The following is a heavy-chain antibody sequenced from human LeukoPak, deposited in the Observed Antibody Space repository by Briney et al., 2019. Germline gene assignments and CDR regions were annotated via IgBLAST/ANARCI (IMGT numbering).Heavy chain of an antibody. V-gene: IGHV4-34*01. CDR2: INHSGST. CDR1: GGSFSGYY. D-gene: IGHD6-19*01. Sequence: SETLSLTCAVYGGSFSGYYWSWIRQPPGRGLEWIGEINHSGSTNYNPSLKSRVTISVDTSKNQFSLKLSSVTAADTAVYYCARGSGWNYYYYMDVWGKGTTVTVSS. J-gene: IGHJ6*03. CDR3: ARGSGWNYYYYMDV.